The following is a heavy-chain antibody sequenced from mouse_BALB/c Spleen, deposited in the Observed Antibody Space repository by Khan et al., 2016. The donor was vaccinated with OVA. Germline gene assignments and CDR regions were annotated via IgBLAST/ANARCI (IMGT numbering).Heavy chain of an antibody. V-gene: IGHV3-2*02. Sequence: VQLQQSGPGLVKPSQSLSLTCTVTGYSITSGYAWNWIRQFPGNKLEWMGYISYSGGTSYNPSLKSRISITRDTSKNQFFLQLNSVTTEDTATDYCARGNYYGYYFDYWGQGTTLTVSS. CDR2: ISYSGGT. J-gene: IGHJ2*01. CDR3: ARGNYYGYYFDY. CDR1: GYSITSGYA. D-gene: IGHD1-1*01.